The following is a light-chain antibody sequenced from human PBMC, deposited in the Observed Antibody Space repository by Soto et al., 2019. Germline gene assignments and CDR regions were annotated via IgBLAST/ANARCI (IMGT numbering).Light chain of an antibody. Sequence: DIQMTQSPSTLSASVGDRVTITCRASQSISSWLAWYQQKAGKAPKLLIYKASSLESGVPSRFSGSGSGTEFTLTISSLQPDDFAVYYCQQRSSAITFGQGTRLEIK. J-gene: IGKJ5*01. CDR2: KAS. CDR1: QSISSW. V-gene: IGKV1-5*03. CDR3: QQRSSAIT.